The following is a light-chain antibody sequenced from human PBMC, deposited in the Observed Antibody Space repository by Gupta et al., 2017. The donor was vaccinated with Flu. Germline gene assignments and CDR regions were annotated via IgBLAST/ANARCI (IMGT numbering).Light chain of an antibody. V-gene: IGLV2-23*02. J-gene: IGLJ1*01. CDR1: SSDVGSYNL. CDR3: CSDAGSSTFV. CDR2: EVS. Sequence: ITISRTGTSSDVGSYNLVSWYHQHPGKPHNLMICEVSKRPAVVSTRFSGSKSGNTASLTISGLQEEDAADYYCCSDAGSSTFVFGTGTKVTVL.